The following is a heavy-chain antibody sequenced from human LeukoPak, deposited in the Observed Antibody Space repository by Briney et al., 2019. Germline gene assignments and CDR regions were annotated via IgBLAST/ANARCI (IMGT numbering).Heavy chain of an antibody. V-gene: IGHV5-51*01. Sequence: GESLKISCKGSGYSFISYWIGWVRQMPGKGLEWMGIIYPGDSDTRYSPSFQGQVTISADKSISTAYLQWSSLKASDTAMYYCASPYYYDSSGYSPNGFDIWGQGTMVTVSS. J-gene: IGHJ3*02. CDR2: IYPGDSDT. CDR3: ASPYYYDSSGYSPNGFDI. CDR1: GYSFISYW. D-gene: IGHD3-22*01.